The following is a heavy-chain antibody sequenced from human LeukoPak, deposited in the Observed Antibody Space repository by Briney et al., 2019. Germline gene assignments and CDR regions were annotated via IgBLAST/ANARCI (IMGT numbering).Heavy chain of an antibody. CDR1: GSTFSSYG. V-gene: IGHV3-23*01. CDR2: ISGSGGST. CDR3: AKASITMIVVVAFDY. Sequence: GRSLRLSCAASGSTFSSYGMHWVRQAPGKGLEWVSAISGSGGSTYYAGSVKGRFTISRDNSKNTLYLQMNSLRAEDTAVYYCAKASITMIVVVAFDYWGQGTLVTVSS. D-gene: IGHD3-22*01. J-gene: IGHJ4*02.